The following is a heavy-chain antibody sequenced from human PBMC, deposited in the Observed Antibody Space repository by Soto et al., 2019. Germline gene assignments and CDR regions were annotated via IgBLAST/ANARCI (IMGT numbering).Heavy chain of an antibody. D-gene: IGHD3-10*01. Sequence: QVQLVQSGAEVKKPGASVRVSCKASGYTFTNYYMHWVRQAPGQGLEWVGIINCGGGGTNYAQKFHGRVIMTRDTSTNTVYMDLSSLRAEDTAVYYCVREFSGGYFDYWGQGILVTVST. CDR1: GYTFTNYY. V-gene: IGHV1-46*01. CDR2: INCGGGGT. CDR3: VREFSGGYFDY. J-gene: IGHJ4*02.